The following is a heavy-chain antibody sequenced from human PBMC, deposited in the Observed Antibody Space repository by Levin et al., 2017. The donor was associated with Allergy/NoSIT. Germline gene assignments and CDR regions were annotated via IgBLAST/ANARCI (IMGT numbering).Heavy chain of an antibody. CDR1: GFSLKTSGMC. CDR3: ARISSSSCQGDY. Sequence: SGPTLVKPTQTLTLTCTFSGFSLKTSGMCVSWIRQPPGKALEWLARLDWDGDKFYGTSLKTRLTISKDTSKNQVVLTMTNVDPMDTATYYCARISSSSCQGDYWGQGTLVTVSS. D-gene: IGHD2-2*01. V-gene: IGHV2-70*17. CDR2: LDWDGDK. J-gene: IGHJ4*02.